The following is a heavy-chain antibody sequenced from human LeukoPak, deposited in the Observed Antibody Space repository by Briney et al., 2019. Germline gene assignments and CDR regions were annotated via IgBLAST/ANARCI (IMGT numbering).Heavy chain of an antibody. CDR2: ISGSGGST. V-gene: IGHV3-23*01. CDR3: AKAGAVRFDP. D-gene: IGHD3-10*01. Sequence: GGTLRLSCAASGFTFRSNGMSWVRQAPGKGLEWVSAISGSGGSTYYADSVKGRFTISRDNSKNTLYLQMDSLRAEDTAIYYCAKAGAVRFDPWGQGTLVTVSS. J-gene: IGHJ5*02. CDR1: GFTFRSNG.